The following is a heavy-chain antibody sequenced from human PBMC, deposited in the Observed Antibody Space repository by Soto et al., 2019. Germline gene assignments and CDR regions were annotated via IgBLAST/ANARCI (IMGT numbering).Heavy chain of an antibody. J-gene: IGHJ6*02. Sequence: ASVKVSCKASGGTFSSYAISWVRQAPGQGLEWMGGIIPIFGTANYAQKFQGRVTITADKSTSTAYMELSSLRSEDTAVYYCARDQAMGTIFGVVTPYYYYYGMDVWGQGTTVTVS. CDR1: GGTFSSYA. V-gene: IGHV1-69*06. CDR2: IIPIFGTA. CDR3: ARDQAMGTIFGVVTPYYYYYGMDV. D-gene: IGHD3-3*01.